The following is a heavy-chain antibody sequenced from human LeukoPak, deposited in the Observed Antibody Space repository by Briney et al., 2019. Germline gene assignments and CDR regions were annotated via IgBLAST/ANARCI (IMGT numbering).Heavy chain of an antibody. J-gene: IGHJ6*03. CDR2: MNPNSGNT. CDR1: VYTFTSYD. Sequence: AAVKVSCKASVYTFTSYDINWVRQATGQGRAWMGWMNPNSGNTGYAQKFQGRVTITRNTSISTAYMELSSLRSEDTAVYYCARGSGLRWFYYYYMDVWGKGTTVTVSS. D-gene: IGHD4-23*01. CDR3: ARGSGLRWFYYYYMDV. V-gene: IGHV1-8*03.